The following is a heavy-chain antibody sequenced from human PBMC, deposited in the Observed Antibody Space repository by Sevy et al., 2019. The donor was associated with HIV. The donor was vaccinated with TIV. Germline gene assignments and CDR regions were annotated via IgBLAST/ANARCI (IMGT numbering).Heavy chain of an antibody. V-gene: IGHV4-59*02. CDR3: ARSFTGYSSSLAGY. CDR2: IYYSGST. J-gene: IGHJ4*02. Sequence: SETLSLTCTVSGGSVSRYYWSWIRQPPGKGLEWIGYIYYSGSTNYNPSLKSRVTISVDTSKNQFSLKLSSVTAADTAVYYCARSFTGYSSSLAGYWGQGTLVTVSS. CDR1: GGSVSRYY. D-gene: IGHD6-13*01.